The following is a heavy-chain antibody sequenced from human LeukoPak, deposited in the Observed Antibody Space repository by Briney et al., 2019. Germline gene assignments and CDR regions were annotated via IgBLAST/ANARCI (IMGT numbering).Heavy chain of an antibody. Sequence: GGSLRLSCAASGFSFRTSWMHWVRQAPGKGLVWVSRINSDGSSTSYADSVKGRFTISRDNSKNTLYLQMNSLRAEDTAVYYCAKSHSSVHRRGYFDYWGQGTLVTVSS. D-gene: IGHD6-25*01. CDR2: INSDGSST. J-gene: IGHJ4*02. CDR1: GFSFRTSW. CDR3: AKSHSSVHRRGYFDY. V-gene: IGHV3-74*01.